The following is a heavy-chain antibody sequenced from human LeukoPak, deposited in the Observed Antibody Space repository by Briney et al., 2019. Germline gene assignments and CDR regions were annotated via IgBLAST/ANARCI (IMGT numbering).Heavy chain of an antibody. CDR3: AASTVAKYDY. D-gene: IGHD4-11*01. V-gene: IGHV3-23*01. J-gene: IGHJ4*02. CDR1: GFTFINYA. CDR2: ISGSGDST. Sequence: HSGGSLRLSCAASGFTFINYAMTWVRQAPGKGLEWVSAISGSGDSTFNSDSVKGRFTISRDNSKNTLYLQMNSLRAEDTALYYCAASTVAKYDYWGQGTLVAVSS.